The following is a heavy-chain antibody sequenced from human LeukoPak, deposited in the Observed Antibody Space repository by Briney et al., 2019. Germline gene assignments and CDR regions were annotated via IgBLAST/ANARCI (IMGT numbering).Heavy chain of an antibody. CDR1: GFTFSSYG. CDR3: AKGLQWELPCDY. Sequence: GGSLRLSCAASGFTFSSYGMHWVRQAPGKGLEWVAVISYDGSNKYYTDSVKGRFTISRDNSKNTLYLQMNSLRAEDTAVYYCAKGLQWELPCDYWGQGTLVTVSS. J-gene: IGHJ4*02. D-gene: IGHD1-26*01. CDR2: ISYDGSNK. V-gene: IGHV3-30*18.